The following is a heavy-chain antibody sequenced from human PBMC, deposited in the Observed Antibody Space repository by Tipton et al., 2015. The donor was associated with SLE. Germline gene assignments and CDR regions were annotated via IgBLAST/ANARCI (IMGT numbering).Heavy chain of an antibody. CDR1: GGSISSGGHY. V-gene: IGHV4-31*03. D-gene: IGHD3-16*01. Sequence: TLSLTCTVSGGSISSGGHYWSWIRQHPGKGLEWIGYIYYSGSTFYNPSLNSRVTISVDTSKNQFSLKLTSVTAADTAVSYCARRDGGGYFDLWGRGSLVTVSS. CDR2: IYYSGST. CDR3: ARRDGGGYFDL. J-gene: IGHJ2*01.